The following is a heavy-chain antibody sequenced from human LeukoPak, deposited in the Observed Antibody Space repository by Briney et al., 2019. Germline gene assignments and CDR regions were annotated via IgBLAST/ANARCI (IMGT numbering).Heavy chain of an antibody. CDR1: GFTFTSYA. V-gene: IGHV3-23*01. Sequence: PGGSLGLSCTASGFTFTSYAMSWVRQAPGKGLEWVSVISGTGGSTNHADSVKGRFTISRDNSKNTLYLQMNSLRAEDTAVYYCAKESGDDSSGYYEVFDYWGQGTLVTVSS. CDR3: AKESGDDSSGYYEVFDY. J-gene: IGHJ4*02. D-gene: IGHD3-22*01. CDR2: ISGTGGST.